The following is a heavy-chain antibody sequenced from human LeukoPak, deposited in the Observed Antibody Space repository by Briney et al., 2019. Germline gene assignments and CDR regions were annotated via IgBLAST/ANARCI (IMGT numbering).Heavy chain of an antibody. CDR2: INPNSGGT. V-gene: IGHV1-2*06. CDR1: GYTFTGYY. Sequence: GASVKVSCKASGYTFTGYYMHWVRQAPGQGLEWMGRINPNSGGTNYAQKFRGRVTMTRDTSISTAYMELSRLRSDDTAVYYCARSYYYDSSGYYALWGQGTLVTVSS. D-gene: IGHD3-22*01. J-gene: IGHJ4*02. CDR3: ARSYYYDSSGYYAL.